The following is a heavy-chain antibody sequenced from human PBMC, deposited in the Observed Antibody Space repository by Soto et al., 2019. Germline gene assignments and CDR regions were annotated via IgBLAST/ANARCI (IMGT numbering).Heavy chain of an antibody. V-gene: IGHV1-18*01. CDR1: GFTFSSYG. J-gene: IGHJ3*02. CDR2: ISGDNGNT. D-gene: IGHD2-15*01. CDR3: ARAGVVGVTRADYDI. Sequence: QVHLVQSGPEVKKPGASVKVSCKTSGFTFSSYGVTWVRQAPGQGLEWMGWISGDNGNTNYAQKFHGRVTLTTDASTSTAYMELSSLRTDDTALYYCARAGVVGVTRADYDIWGQGTMVTVSS.